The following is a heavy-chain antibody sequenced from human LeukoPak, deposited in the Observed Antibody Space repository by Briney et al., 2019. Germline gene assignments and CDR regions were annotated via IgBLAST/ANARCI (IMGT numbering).Heavy chain of an antibody. D-gene: IGHD1-1*01. V-gene: IGHV3-23*01. J-gene: IGHJ4*02. CDR1: GFTFSSYA. CDR2: ISGSGGST. Sequence: GGSLRLSCAASGFTFSSYAKSWVRQAPGKGLEWVSAISGSGGSTYYADSVKGRFTISRDNSKNTLYLQMNSLRAEDTAVYYCARAPGYGAAYYFDYWGQGTLVTVSS. CDR3: ARAPGYGAAYYFDY.